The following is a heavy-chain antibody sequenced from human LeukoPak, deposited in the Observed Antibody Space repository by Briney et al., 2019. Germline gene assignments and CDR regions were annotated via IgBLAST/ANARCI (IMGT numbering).Heavy chain of an antibody. CDR2: INTNTGNP. CDR1: GYTFTSYA. Sequence: ASVKVSCKASGYTFTSYAMNWVRQAPGQGLEWMGWINTNTGNPTYAQGFTGRFVFSLDTSVSTAYLQISSLKAEDTAVYYCARVLDYDLWSGPYNWFDPWGQGTLITVSS. J-gene: IGHJ5*02. V-gene: IGHV7-4-1*02. CDR3: ARVLDYDLWSGPYNWFDP. D-gene: IGHD3-3*01.